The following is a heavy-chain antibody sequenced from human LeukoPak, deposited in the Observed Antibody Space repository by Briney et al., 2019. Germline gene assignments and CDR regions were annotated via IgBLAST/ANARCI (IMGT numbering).Heavy chain of an antibody. CDR3: ARWYDILTGYYAFDI. D-gene: IGHD3-9*01. J-gene: IGHJ3*02. CDR1: GGSISSYY. CDR2: ICYSGST. V-gene: IGHV4-59*01. Sequence: PSETLSLTCTVSGGSISSYYWSWIRQPPGKGLEWIGYICYSGSTNYNPSLKSRVTISVDTSKNQFSLKLSSVTAADTAVYYCARWYDILTGYYAFDIWGQGTMVTVSS.